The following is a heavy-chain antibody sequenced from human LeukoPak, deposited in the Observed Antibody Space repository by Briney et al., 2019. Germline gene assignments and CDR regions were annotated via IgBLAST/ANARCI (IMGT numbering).Heavy chain of an antibody. CDR1: GGSISNYY. CDR2: INHSGST. Sequence: SETLSLTCTVSGGSISNYYWSWIRQPPGMGLEWIGEINHSGSTNYNPSLKSRVTISVDTSKNQFSLKLSSVTAADTAVYYCARVRRSSGWYYLYFDYWGQGTLVTVSS. CDR3: ARVRRSSGWYYLYFDY. V-gene: IGHV4-34*01. J-gene: IGHJ4*02. D-gene: IGHD6-19*01.